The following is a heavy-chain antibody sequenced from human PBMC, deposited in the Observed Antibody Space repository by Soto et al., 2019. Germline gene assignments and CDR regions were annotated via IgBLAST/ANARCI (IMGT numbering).Heavy chain of an antibody. D-gene: IGHD3-22*01. Sequence: SETLSLTCAVYGGSFSGYYWSWIRQPPGKGLEWIGEINHSGSTNYNPSLKSRVTISVDTSKNQFSLMLSSVTAADTAVYYCSSGYYYDSSGYPNLAFDIWGQGTMVTVSS. CDR3: SSGYYYDSSGYPNLAFDI. J-gene: IGHJ3*02. CDR2: INHSGST. CDR1: GGSFSGYY. V-gene: IGHV4-34*01.